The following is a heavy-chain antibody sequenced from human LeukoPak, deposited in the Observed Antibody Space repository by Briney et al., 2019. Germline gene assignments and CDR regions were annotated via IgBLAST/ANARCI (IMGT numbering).Heavy chain of an antibody. CDR1: GDSIKNYY. J-gene: IGHJ6*02. CDR3: ARAGYCSSTSCQWVPLV. Sequence: PLETLSLTCTVSGDSIKNYYWIWIRQSPGKGLEWIGYIYYSGSTYYNPSLKSRVTMSVDTSKNQFSLKLNSVTAADTAVYYCARAGYCSSTSCQWVPLVWGQGTTVTVSS. V-gene: IGHV4-59*01. CDR2: IYYSGST. D-gene: IGHD2-2*03.